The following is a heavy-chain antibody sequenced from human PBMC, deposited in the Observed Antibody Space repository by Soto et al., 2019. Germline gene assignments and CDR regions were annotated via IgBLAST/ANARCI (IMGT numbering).Heavy chain of an antibody. CDR3: ARVKVGVTGWRHFDH. V-gene: IGHV3-21*01. J-gene: IGHJ4*02. Sequence: GGSLRLSCAASGFTFSSYTFAWVRQAPGEGLEWVFSIGHSRTYIYYADSMKGRFTVSRDNDNNSLFLQMDSLRVEDTAVYYCARVKVGVTGWRHFDHWGQVALVTVSS. CDR1: GFTFSSYT. CDR2: IGHSRTYI. D-gene: IGHD1-26*01.